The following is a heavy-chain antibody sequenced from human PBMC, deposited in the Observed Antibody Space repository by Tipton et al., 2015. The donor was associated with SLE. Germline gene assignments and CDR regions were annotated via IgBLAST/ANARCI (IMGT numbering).Heavy chain of an antibody. V-gene: IGHV4-38-2*01. J-gene: IGHJ4*02. D-gene: IGHD6-13*01. CDR1: GYSISSGYY. Sequence: TLSLTCAVSGYSISSGYYWGWIRQPPGKGLEWIGSIYHSGSTYYNPSLKSRATISVDTSKNQFSLKLSSVTAADTAVYYCARQVAETPHFDYWGQGTLVTVSS. CDR2: IYHSGST. CDR3: ARQVAETPHFDY.